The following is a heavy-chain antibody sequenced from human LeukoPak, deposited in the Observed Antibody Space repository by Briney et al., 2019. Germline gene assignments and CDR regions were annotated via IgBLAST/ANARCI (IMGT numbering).Heavy chain of an antibody. D-gene: IGHD3-22*01. V-gene: IGHV4-39*07. J-gene: IGHJ4*02. CDR3: ARLQYYYDSSGFFDY. CDR1: GGSISSSSYY. CDR2: NYVGGST. Sequence: PSETLSLTCTVSGGSISSSSYYWGWIRQPPEKGLDWIGNNYVGGSTYYNPSLNSRVTLSLDTSRNQISLDLNSVTAADTAVYYCARLQYYYDSSGFFDYWGQGTVVTVSS.